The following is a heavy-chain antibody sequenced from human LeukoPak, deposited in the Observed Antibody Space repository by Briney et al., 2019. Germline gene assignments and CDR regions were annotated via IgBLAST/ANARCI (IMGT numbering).Heavy chain of an antibody. CDR3: ARHDGGYGPFDY. Sequence: GGSLRLSCAVSGFTVSTNYMNWVRQAPGKGLEWVSIIYSGGSTYYTDSVKGRFTISRDNTKNTLYLQMNSLRAEDTAVYYCARHDGGYGPFDYWGQGTLVTVSS. CDR2: IYSGGST. V-gene: IGHV3-53*01. CDR1: GFTVSTNY. D-gene: IGHD5-12*01. J-gene: IGHJ4*02.